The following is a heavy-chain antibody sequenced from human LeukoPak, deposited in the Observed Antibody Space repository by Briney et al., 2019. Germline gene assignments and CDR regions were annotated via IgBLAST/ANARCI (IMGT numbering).Heavy chain of an antibody. D-gene: IGHD6-6*01. CDR1: GFTFRSHA. CDR3: ARSSYSSSSSV. CDR2: TYENGGTT. V-gene: IGHV3-23*01. J-gene: IGHJ3*01. Sequence: PGGSLRLSCVGSGFTFRSHAMSWVRQAPEKGLEFVSGTYENGGTTYYADSVKGRFSISRDNSKNTLYLQMDSLRAEDTAVYYCARSSYSSSSSVWGQGTMVTVSS.